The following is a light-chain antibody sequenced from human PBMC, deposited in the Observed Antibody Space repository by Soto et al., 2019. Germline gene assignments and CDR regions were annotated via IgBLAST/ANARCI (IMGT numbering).Light chain of an antibody. CDR1: QGIRSY. V-gene: IGKV1-9*01. CDR3: QYLNSFPLS. Sequence: DIQWTQSPASLSASVGDRVTITCRASQGIRSYLAWYQQKPGKAPKLLIFLASTLQSGAPSRFSGSGSGTDFSLTINSLQPEDVATYYCQYLNSFPLSFGGGTKVDIK. J-gene: IGKJ4*01. CDR2: LAS.